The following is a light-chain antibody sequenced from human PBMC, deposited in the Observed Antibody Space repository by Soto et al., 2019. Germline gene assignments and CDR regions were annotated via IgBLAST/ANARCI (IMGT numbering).Light chain of an antibody. CDR3: LQPGSSPPHLP. CDR2: VEA. V-gene: IGKV3-20*01. Sequence: EIVLTQSPGTLSLSPGERATLSCRASQSISNLYLAWYQQKPGQAPRLLIFVEATMENGIPDRFSDSGSGKDFTLTLSRLEPEDFAVYYCLQPGSSPPHLPFGGGTKVEIK. J-gene: IGKJ4*01. CDR1: QSISNLY.